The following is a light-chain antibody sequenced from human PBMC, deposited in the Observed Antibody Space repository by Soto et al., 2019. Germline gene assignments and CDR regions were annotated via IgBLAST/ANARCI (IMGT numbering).Light chain of an antibody. CDR2: DVN. Sequence: QSVLTQPRSVSGSPGQSVTISCTGTSSDVGGYNYVSWYQQHPGKAPKFMIYDVNKRPSGVPDRFSGSKSGNTASLTISGLQAEDEADYYCCSYEGSYTYVSGTGTKVTVL. V-gene: IGLV2-11*01. CDR3: CSYEGSYTYV. J-gene: IGLJ1*01. CDR1: SSDVGGYNY.